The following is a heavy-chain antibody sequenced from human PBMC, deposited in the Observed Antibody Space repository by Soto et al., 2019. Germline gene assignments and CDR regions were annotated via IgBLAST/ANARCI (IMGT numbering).Heavy chain of an antibody. CDR2: IWYDGSNK. D-gene: IGHD6-6*01. CDR3: ARAGVGSIAARQGALDY. CDR1: GFTFSSYG. V-gene: IGHV3-33*01. J-gene: IGHJ4*02. Sequence: GGSLRLSCAASGFTFSSYGMHWVRQAPGKGLEWVAVIWYDGSNKYYADSVKGRFTISRDNSKNTLYLQMNSLRAEDTAVYYCARAGVGSIAARQGALDYWGQGTLVTVSS.